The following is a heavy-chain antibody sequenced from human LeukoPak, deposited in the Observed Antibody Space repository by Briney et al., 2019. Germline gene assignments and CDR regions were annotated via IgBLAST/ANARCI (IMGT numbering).Heavy chain of an antibody. CDR2: IKQDGSEK. CDR3: ARDMGIAVAGTVPDY. Sequence: GGSLRLSCAASGFTFSSYWMSWVRQAPGKGLEWVANIKQDGSEKYYVDSVKGRFTISRDNAKNSLYLQMNSLRSEDTAVYYCARDMGIAVAGTVPDYWGQGTLVTVSS. V-gene: IGHV3-7*01. D-gene: IGHD6-19*01. J-gene: IGHJ4*02. CDR1: GFTFSSYW.